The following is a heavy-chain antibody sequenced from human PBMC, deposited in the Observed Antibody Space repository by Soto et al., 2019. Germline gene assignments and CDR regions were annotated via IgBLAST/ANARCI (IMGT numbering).Heavy chain of an antibody. V-gene: IGHV4-30-4*01. J-gene: IGHJ6*02. D-gene: IGHD2-2*01. CDR3: ASYYCSSTRCPGVDV. CDR1: GGPMSSGDYY. Sequence: QVQLQESGPGLVKPSQTLSLICTVSGGPMSSGDYYWTWIRQPPGKGLEWIGYIYYTGSSTYYNPSLKSRVTISVDTSKNQFSLKLSSVTAADTAVYYCASYYCSSTRCPGVDVWGQGTTFTVSS. CDR2: IYYTGSST.